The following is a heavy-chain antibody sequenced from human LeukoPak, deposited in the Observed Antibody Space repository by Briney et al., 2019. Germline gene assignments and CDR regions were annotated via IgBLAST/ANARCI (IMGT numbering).Heavy chain of an antibody. CDR3: ARHWRPTVRLGELSLALPYDY. J-gene: IGHJ4*02. Sequence: GGSLRLPCAASGFTVSTNYMSWVRQAPGKGLEWVSVIYSGGSTYYADSVKGRFTISRDTSKNTLYLQMNSLRSEDTAVYYCARHWRPTVRLGELSLALPYDYWGQGTLVTVSS. CDR1: GFTVSTNY. D-gene: IGHD3-16*02. CDR2: IYSGGST. V-gene: IGHV3-53*05.